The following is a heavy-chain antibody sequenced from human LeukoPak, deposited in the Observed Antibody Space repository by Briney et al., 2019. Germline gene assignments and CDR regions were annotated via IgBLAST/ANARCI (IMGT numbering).Heavy chain of an antibody. CDR2: IYPGDSGT. D-gene: IGHD6-19*01. CDR1: GYSFTSYW. V-gene: IGHV5-51*01. J-gene: IGHJ4*02. Sequence: GESLKISCKGSGYSFTSYWISWVRQMPGKGLEWMGIIYPGDSGTRYSPSFQGQVTISADKSITTAFLQWSSLKASDTAIYYCARTIGSYTTGWYNIDYWGRGTLVTVSS. CDR3: ARTIGSYTTGWYNIDY.